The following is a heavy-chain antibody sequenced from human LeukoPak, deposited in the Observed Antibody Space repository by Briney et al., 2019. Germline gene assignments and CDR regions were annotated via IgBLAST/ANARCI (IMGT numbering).Heavy chain of an antibody. CDR1: GGSVSSGSYY. V-gene: IGHV4-61*01. CDR2: IYYSGST. J-gene: IGHJ4*02. D-gene: IGHD2-2*01. CDR3: ARDRVVVVPAAMRRGYYFDY. Sequence: SETLSLTCTVSGGSVSSGSYYWSWIRQPPGKGLEWIGYIYYSGSTNYNPSLKSRVTISVDTSKNQFSLKLSPVTAADTAVYYCARDRVVVVPAAMRRGYYFDYWGQGTLVTVSS.